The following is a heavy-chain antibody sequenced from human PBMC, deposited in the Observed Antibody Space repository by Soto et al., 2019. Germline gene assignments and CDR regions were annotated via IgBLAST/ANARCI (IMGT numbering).Heavy chain of an antibody. V-gene: IGHV1-18*01. CDR2: INTYNGNT. D-gene: IGHD6-13*01. J-gene: IGHJ3*02. CDR1: GYTFTNYG. CDR3: ARDLLYSTRSTVRFDI. Sequence: VQLVQSGVEVKKPGASVKVSCKASGYTFTNYGISWVRQAPGQGLEWMGWINTYNGNTNYAQKLQGRVTMTTETSTSTAFMELRSLRSDDTAVYYCARDLLYSTRSTVRFDIWGQGTMLTVSS.